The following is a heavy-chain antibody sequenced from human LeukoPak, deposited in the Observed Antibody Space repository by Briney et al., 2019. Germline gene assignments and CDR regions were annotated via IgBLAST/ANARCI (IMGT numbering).Heavy chain of an antibody. CDR3: ARYHIVVVTAIRPYYYGMDV. CDR2: IYTSGST. V-gene: IGHV4-4*07. J-gene: IGHJ6*02. Sequence: SSETLSLTCTVSGGSISSYYWSWIRQPAGKGLEWIGRIYTSGSTNYNPSLKSRVTMSVDTSKNQFSLKLSSVTAADTAVYYCARYHIVVVTAIRPYYYGMDVWGQGTTVTVSS. D-gene: IGHD2-21*02. CDR1: GGSISSYY.